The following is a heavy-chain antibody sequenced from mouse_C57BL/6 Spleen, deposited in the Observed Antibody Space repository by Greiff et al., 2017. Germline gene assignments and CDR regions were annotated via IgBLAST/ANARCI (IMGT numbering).Heavy chain of an antibody. CDR3: ARRQVTGARDY. D-gene: IGHD2-5*01. CDR2: IDPSDSET. CDR1: GYTFTSYW. J-gene: IGHJ4*01. V-gene: IGHV1-52*01. Sequence: QVQLQQPGAELVRPGSSVKLSCKASGYTFTSYWMHWVKQRPIQGLEWIGNIDPSDSETHYNQKFKDKATLTVDKSSSTAYMQLSSLTSEDSAVYYCARRQVTGARDYWGQGTSVTVSS.